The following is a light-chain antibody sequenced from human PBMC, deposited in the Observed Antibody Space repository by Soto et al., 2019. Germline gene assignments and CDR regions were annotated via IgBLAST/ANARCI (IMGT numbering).Light chain of an antibody. Sequence: DIQVTQSPSSLSASVGDRVTITCRTSQNINIFLNWHQQKPGRAPMVVISAASNLESGVPSRFSGRGSGTEFTLTISNLQPGDSALYFCQESYSTPLAFGGGTRVEIK. V-gene: IGKV1-39*01. J-gene: IGKJ4*01. CDR1: QNINIF. CDR2: AAS. CDR3: QESYSTPLA.